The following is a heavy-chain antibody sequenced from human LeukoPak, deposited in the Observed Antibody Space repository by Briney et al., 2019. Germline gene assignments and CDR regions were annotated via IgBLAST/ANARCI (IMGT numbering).Heavy chain of an antibody. CDR2: IYPGDSDT. Sequence: GESLKISCKGSEYSFATYWIAWVRQMPGKGLEWMGIIYPGDSDTRYSPSFQGQVIISADKSISTAYLQWSSLKASDTAMYYCARHQRLGATQSQYDYWGQGTLVTVSA. V-gene: IGHV5-51*01. CDR3: ARHQRLGATQSQYDY. J-gene: IGHJ4*02. CDR1: EYSFATYW. D-gene: IGHD1-26*01.